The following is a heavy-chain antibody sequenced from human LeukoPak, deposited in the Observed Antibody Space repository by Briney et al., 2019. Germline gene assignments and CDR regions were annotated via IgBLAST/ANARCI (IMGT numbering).Heavy chain of an antibody. CDR1: GYTFTSYD. CDR2: MNPNSGNT. D-gene: IGHD5-12*01. CDR3: ARGWSGYDWRGGAQTFDY. Sequence: ASVKVSCKASGYTFTSYDINWVRQATGQGLEWMGWMNPNSGNTGYAQKFQGRVTMTGNTSISTAYMELSSLRSEDTAVYYCARGWSGYDWRGGAQTFDYWGQGTLVTVSS. V-gene: IGHV1-8*01. J-gene: IGHJ4*02.